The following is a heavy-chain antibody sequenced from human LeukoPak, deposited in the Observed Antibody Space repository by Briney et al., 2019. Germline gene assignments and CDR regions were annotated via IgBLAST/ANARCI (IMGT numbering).Heavy chain of an antibody. V-gene: IGHV3-11*04. D-gene: IGHD6-19*01. CDR3: AREDNDSSGWYYFDY. CDR1: GFTFSDYY. J-gene: IGHJ4*02. CDR2: IISSGSTI. Sequence: GGSLRLSCAASGFTFSDYYMSWIRQAPGKGLEWVSYIISSGSTIYYADSVKGRFTISRDNAKNSLYLQMNSLRAEDTAVYYCAREDNDSSGWYYFDYWGQGTLVTVSS.